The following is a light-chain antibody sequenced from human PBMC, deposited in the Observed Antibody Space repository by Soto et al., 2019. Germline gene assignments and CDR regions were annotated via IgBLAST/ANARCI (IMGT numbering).Light chain of an antibody. CDR3: QQYHHLPL. Sequence: DIQMTQSPSSLSASVGDRATITCQASQDISNYLNWYQQNPGTAPKLLIYDASNLETGVPSRFSGSGSGTNFSFTIDSLQPEDIATYYGQQYHHLPLFCGGTKVEI. CDR1: QDISNY. J-gene: IGKJ4*01. V-gene: IGKV1-33*01. CDR2: DAS.